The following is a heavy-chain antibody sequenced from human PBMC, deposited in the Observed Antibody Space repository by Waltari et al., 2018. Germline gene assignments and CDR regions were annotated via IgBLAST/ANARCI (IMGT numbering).Heavy chain of an antibody. J-gene: IGHJ4*02. D-gene: IGHD5-12*01. CDR3: ARGRYSGYADFDY. V-gene: IGHV3-53*01. Sequence: EVQLVESGGGLIQPGGSLRLSCAASGFPVSSQYMSWVRQAPGKGLEWVSVIYSGGSTYYADSVKGRFTISRDNSKNTLYLQMNSLRAEDTAVYYCARGRYSGYADFDYWGQGTLVTVSS. CDR1: GFPVSSQY. CDR2: IYSGGST.